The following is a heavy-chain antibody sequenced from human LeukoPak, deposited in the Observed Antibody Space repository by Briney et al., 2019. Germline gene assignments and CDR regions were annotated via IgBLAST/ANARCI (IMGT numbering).Heavy chain of an antibody. Sequence: SETLSLTCAVYGGSFSGYYWSWIRQPPGKGLEWIGEINHSGSTNYNPSLKSRVTISVDTSKNQFSLRLSSVTAADTAVYYCAREGRQGTGGWYYFDYWGQGTLVTVSS. J-gene: IGHJ4*02. CDR2: INHSGST. V-gene: IGHV4-34*01. CDR1: GGSFSGYY. CDR3: AREGRQGTGGWYYFDY. D-gene: IGHD2-8*02.